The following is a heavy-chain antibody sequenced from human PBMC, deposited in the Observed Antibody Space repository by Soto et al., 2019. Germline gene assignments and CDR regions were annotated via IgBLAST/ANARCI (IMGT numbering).Heavy chain of an antibody. J-gene: IGHJ6*02. V-gene: IGHV4-31*03. D-gene: IGHD3-10*01. CDR1: GGSISSGGYY. Sequence: QVQLQESGPGLVKPSQTLSLTCTVSGGSISSGGYYWSWIRQHPGKGLEWIGYIYYSGSTYYNPSLKSRVTISVDTSKNQFSLKLSSVTAADTAVYYCARDQFGSGSGLFYYYYGMDVWGQGTTVTVSS. CDR2: IYYSGST. CDR3: ARDQFGSGSGLFYYYYGMDV.